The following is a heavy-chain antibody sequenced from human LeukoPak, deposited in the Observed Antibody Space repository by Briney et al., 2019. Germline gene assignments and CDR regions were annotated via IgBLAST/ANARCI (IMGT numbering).Heavy chain of an antibody. D-gene: IGHD3-22*01. CDR3: AKDQELTMIVVATGGDFDY. V-gene: IGHV3-48*01. Sequence: GGSLRLSCAASGFTFSSYSMNWVRQAPGKGLEWVSYITSSSSSTIYYEDSVKGRFTISRDNSKNTLYLQMNSLRAEDTAVYYCAKDQELTMIVVATGGDFDYWGQGTLVTVSS. CDR2: ITSSSSSTI. J-gene: IGHJ4*02. CDR1: GFTFSSYS.